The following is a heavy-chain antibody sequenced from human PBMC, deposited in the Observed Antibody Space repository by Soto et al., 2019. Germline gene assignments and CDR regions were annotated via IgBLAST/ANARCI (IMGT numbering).Heavy chain of an antibody. CDR2: IYYSGST. CDR3: ARQGGLRYFEVDP. CDR1: GGSSSSGDYY. J-gene: IGHJ5*02. Sequence: SETLSLTCTVSGGSSSSGDYYWSWIRQPPGKCLEWIGYIYYSGSTYYNPSLKSRVTISVDTSKNQFSLKLSSVTAADTAVYYCARQGGLRYFEVDPWGQGTLVTVSS. V-gene: IGHV4-30-4*01. D-gene: IGHD3-9*01.